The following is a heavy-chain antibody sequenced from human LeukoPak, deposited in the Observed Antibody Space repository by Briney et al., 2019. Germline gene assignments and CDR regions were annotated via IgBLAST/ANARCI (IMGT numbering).Heavy chain of an antibody. CDR3: ARHFFYDSSGLFGY. D-gene: IGHD3-22*01. CDR2: LHYSGSI. CDR1: GGSISSYY. V-gene: IGHV4-59*08. J-gene: IGHJ4*02. Sequence: SETLSLTCTVSGGSISSYYWSWIRQPPGKGLEWIGYLHYSGSINYNPSLKSRVTISVDTSKNQSSLKLSSVTAADTAVYYCARHFFYDSSGLFGYWGQGTLVTVSS.